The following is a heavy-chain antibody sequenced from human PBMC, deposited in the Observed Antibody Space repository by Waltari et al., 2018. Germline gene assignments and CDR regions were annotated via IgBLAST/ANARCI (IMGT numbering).Heavy chain of an antibody. V-gene: IGHV1-2*02. CDR2: FNPSNGGT. J-gene: IGHJ4*02. CDR3: SRVPLLLPGPNYFDH. Sequence: QVQLVQSGTEVKKPGASVKVSCKAPGYPFTGYFIHWLRQAPGRGLAWMGWFNPSNGGTYSAQKFQGRLAMTSDTAISTAYMVVSNLRSDDTATYYCSRVPLLLPGPNYFDHWGQGSLVTVSS. CDR1: GYPFTGYF.